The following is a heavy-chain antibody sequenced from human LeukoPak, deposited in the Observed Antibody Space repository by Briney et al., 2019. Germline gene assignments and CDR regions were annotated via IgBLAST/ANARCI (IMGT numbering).Heavy chain of an antibody. J-gene: IGHJ3*02. D-gene: IGHD3-22*01. CDR3: ARGFSYYYDSSGYLFDAFDI. V-gene: IGHV4-34*01. CDR1: GGSFSGYY. CDR2: INHSGST. Sequence: SETLSLTCAVYGGSFSGYYWSWIRQPPGKGLEGIGEINHSGSTNYNPSLKSRVTISVDTSKNQFSLKLSSVTAADTAVYYCARGFSYYYDSSGYLFDAFDIWGQGTMVTVSS.